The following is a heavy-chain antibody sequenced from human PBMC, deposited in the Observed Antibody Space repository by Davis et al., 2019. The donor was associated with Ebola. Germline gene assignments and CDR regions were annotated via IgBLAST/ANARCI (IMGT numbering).Heavy chain of an antibody. CDR3: AREVGGRAGY. Sequence: GESLKISCAASGFTFSSFWMHWVRQAPGKGLVWVSRINSDGSSTTYADSVKGRFSISRDNAKNTLYLQMNSLRADDTAVYYCAREVGGRAGYWGQGTLVTVSS. CDR2: INSDGSST. J-gene: IGHJ4*02. CDR1: GFTFSSFW. V-gene: IGHV3-74*01.